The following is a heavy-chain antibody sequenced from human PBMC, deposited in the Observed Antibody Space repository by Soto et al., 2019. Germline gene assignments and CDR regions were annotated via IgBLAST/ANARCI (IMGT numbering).Heavy chain of an antibody. J-gene: IGHJ4*02. CDR3: ARDGQGAVVVVAAKGLDY. D-gene: IGHD2-15*01. Sequence: GGSLRLSCAASGFTFSSYSMNWVRQAPGKGLEWVSYISSSSSTIYYADSVKGRFTISRDNAKNSLYLQMNSLRAEDTAVYYCARDGQGAVVVVAAKGLDYWGQATLVTVSS. CDR2: ISSSSSTI. V-gene: IGHV3-48*01. CDR1: GFTFSSYS.